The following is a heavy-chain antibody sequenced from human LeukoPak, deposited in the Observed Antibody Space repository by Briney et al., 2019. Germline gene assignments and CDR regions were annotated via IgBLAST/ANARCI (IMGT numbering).Heavy chain of an antibody. J-gene: IGHJ4*02. CDR3: ARDSSIAAAGGPD. CDR2: ISSSSSTI. Sequence: PGGSLRLSCAASGFTFSSYAMNWVRQAPGKGLEWVSYISSSSSTIYYADSVKGRFTISRDNAKNSLYLQMNSLRAEDTAVYYCARDSSIAAAGGPDWGQGTLVTVSS. D-gene: IGHD6-13*01. V-gene: IGHV3-48*04. CDR1: GFTFSSYA.